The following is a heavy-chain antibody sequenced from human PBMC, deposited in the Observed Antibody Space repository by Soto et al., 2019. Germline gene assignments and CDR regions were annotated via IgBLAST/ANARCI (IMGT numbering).Heavy chain of an antibody. CDR2: MNPNSGNT. V-gene: IGHV1-8*01. J-gene: IGHJ4*02. Sequence: ASVKVSCKASGYTFTSYDINWVRQANGQGLEWMGWMNPNSGNTGYAQKFQGRVTMTRNTSISTAYMELSSLRSEDTAVYYCARGRRGATTGDYWGQGTLVTVSS. CDR3: ARGRRGATTGDY. D-gene: IGHD1-26*01. CDR1: GYTFTSYD.